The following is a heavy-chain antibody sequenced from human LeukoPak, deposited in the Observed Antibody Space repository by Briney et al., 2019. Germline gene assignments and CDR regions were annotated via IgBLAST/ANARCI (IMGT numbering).Heavy chain of an antibody. CDR3: ARDFWSGSYYFDC. J-gene: IGHJ4*02. Sequence: SETLSLTCTVSGGSISSDSYYWSWIRQSAGKGLEWIGRIYTSGSTNYNPSLKSRVTMSVDTSKNQFSLKLRSVTAADTAVYYCARDFWSGSYYFDCWGQGTLVTVSS. CDR2: IYTSGST. CDR1: GGSISSDSYY. D-gene: IGHD3-3*01. V-gene: IGHV4-61*02.